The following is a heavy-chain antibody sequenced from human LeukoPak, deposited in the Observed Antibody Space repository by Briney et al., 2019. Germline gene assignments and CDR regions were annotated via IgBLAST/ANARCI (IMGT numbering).Heavy chain of an antibody. D-gene: IGHD6-19*01. CDR3: ARVRYSSDWYLTFFEY. CDR2: IYYSGST. Sequence: SETLSLTCTVSGGSISSSSYYWGWIRQPPGKGLEWIGSIYYSGSTYYNPSLKSRVTISVDTSKNQFSLKLSSVTAADTAVYYCARVRYSSDWYLTFFEYWGQGTLVTVSS. CDR1: GGSISSSSYY. V-gene: IGHV4-39*07. J-gene: IGHJ4*02.